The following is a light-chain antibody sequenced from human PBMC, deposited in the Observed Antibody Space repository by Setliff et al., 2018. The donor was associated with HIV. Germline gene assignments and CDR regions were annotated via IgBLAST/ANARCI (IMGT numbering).Light chain of an antibody. CDR1: SGDVGRYNL. CDR2: QAS. CDR3: CSNTGSNTYV. Sequence: QSALTQPASVSWSPGQSITISCTGTSGDVGRYNLVSWYQQQPGKPPKLMIYQASKRPSGVSHRFSGSKSGNTASLTISGLQAEDEADYYCCSNTGSNTYVFGTGTKVTVL. J-gene: IGLJ1*01. V-gene: IGLV2-23*01.